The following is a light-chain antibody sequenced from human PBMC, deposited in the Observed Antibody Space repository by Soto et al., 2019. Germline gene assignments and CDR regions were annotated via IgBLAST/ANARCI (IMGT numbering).Light chain of an antibody. J-gene: IGKJ1*01. CDR2: GPS. CDR1: QSVSSN. Sequence: EIVMTQSPATLSVSPGERATLSCRASQSVSSNLAWYQQKPGQAPRLLIYGPSTRATGIPARFSGSGSGTELTLTISSLQSEDFAVYYCQQYNNWPPWTFGQGTKVEIK. CDR3: QQYNNWPPWT. V-gene: IGKV3-15*01.